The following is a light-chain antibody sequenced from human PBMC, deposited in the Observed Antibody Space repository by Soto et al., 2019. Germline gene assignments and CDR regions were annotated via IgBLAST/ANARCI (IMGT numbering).Light chain of an antibody. V-gene: IGLV2-14*01. CDR2: DVS. J-gene: IGLJ2*01. CDR3: SSYTSSSTVL. CDR1: SSDVGGYNH. Sequence: QSALTQPASVSGSPGQSITISCTGTSSDVGGYNHVSWYQQHPGKVPKLMIRDVSNRPSGVSNRFSGSKSGNTASLTISGLQTEDEADYYCSSYTSSSTVLFGGGTKL.